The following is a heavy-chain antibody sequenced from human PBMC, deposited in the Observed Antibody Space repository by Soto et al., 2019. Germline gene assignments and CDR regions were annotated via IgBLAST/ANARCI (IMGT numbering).Heavy chain of an antibody. J-gene: IGHJ4*02. Sequence: QVQLVQSGAEVKKPGSSVRVSCRASGVTVNTFAVSWVRQAPGQGLEWMGGIIPVLGPAFYAQKFQGKVTITADKSTSTAFLEVANLTSDDTAVYYCARAAKRYFDYWGQGTLVTVS. CDR3: ARAAKRYFDY. CDR1: GVTVNTFA. V-gene: IGHV1-69*06. CDR2: IIPVLGPA.